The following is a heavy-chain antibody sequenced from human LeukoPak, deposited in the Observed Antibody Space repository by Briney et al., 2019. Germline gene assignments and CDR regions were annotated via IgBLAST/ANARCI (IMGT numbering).Heavy chain of an antibody. Sequence: GGSLRLSCAASGFTFSNAWMSWVRQAPGKGLEWVGRIKSKTGGGTTDYAAPVKGRFTIPRDDSKNTLYLQMNSLKTEDTAVYYCTTAGWELYYFDYWGQGTLVTVSS. CDR2: IKSKTGGGTT. CDR3: TTAGWELYYFDY. V-gene: IGHV3-15*01. J-gene: IGHJ4*02. CDR1: GFTFSNAW. D-gene: IGHD1-26*01.